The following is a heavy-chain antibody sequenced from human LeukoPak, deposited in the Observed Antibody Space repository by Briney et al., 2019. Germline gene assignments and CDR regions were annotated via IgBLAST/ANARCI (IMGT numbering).Heavy chain of an antibody. CDR3: ARDFSSGWIDY. CDR1: GFTFSSYG. V-gene: IGHV3-33*01. D-gene: IGHD6-25*01. CDR2: IWYDGTNK. J-gene: IGHJ4*02. Sequence: GGSLRLSCAASGFTFSSYGMHWVRQAPGKGLEWVAVIWYDGTNKYYADSVKGRFTLSRDNSKNTLYLQMNSLRGEDTAVYYCARDFSSGWIDYWGRGTLVTVSS.